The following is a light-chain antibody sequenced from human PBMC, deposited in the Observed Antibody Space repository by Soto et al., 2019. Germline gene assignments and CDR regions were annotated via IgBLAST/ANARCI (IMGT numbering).Light chain of an antibody. V-gene: IGKV3-15*01. Sequence: EIVMTQSPATLSVSPGERATLSCRASQSVSSDLAWYQQKPGQTPSLLIYAVSTRATGIPARFSGSGSGTEFTLTINSLQSEDFAVYYCHQYHNWPRTFGQGTKVEI. CDR2: AVS. CDR3: HQYHNWPRT. CDR1: QSVSSD. J-gene: IGKJ1*01.